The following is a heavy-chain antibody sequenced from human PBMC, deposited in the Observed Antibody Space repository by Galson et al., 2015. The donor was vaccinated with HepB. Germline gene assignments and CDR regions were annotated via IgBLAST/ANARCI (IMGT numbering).Heavy chain of an antibody. J-gene: IGHJ4*02. CDR3: ARVPGWQYYFDY. Sequence: SCKASGYTFTSHGISWVRQAPGQGLEWMGWISAYNGDTNYAQKLQGRVTMTTDTSTTTAYMELRSLRSDDTAVYYCARVPGWQYYFDYWGQGTLVTVSS. D-gene: IGHD2-15*01. V-gene: IGHV1-18*04. CDR2: ISAYNGDT. CDR1: GYTFTSHG.